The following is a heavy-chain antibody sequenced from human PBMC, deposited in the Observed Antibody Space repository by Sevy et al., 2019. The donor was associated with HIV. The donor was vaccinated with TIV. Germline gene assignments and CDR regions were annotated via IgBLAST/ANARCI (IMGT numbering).Heavy chain of an antibody. J-gene: IGHJ5*02. CDR3: AAGGGYCSSASCYNLGWFDP. CDR1: GGSTSTYS. Sequence: SETLSLTCTVSGGSTSTYSWSWIRQPPGKGLEWIGYVHHSGSITYNPSLRSRVTMSIDTSKNQFSLTLRSVTAADTAVYYCAAGGGYCSSASCYNLGWFDPWGQGVLVTVSS. D-gene: IGHD2-2*02. CDR2: VHHSGSI. V-gene: IGHV4-59*03.